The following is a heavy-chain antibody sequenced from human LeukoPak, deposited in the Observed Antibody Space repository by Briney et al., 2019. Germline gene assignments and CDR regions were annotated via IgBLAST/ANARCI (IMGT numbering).Heavy chain of an antibody. CDR3: VRGGGPSYKYNAFDI. Sequence: QPGRSLRLSCIASGLTSSIFEMNWVRQAPGKGLEWVSYISNSGSTTDYADAVKGRFTISRDNAKNSLYLQMSSLRVEDAAVYYCVRGGGPSYKYNAFDIWGQGTMVTVS. CDR2: ISNSGSTT. D-gene: IGHD2-15*01. J-gene: IGHJ3*02. V-gene: IGHV3-48*03. CDR1: GLTSSIFE.